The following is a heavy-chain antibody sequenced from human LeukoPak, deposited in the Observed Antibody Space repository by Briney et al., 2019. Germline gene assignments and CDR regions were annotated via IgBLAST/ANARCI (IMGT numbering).Heavy chain of an antibody. J-gene: IGHJ5*02. CDR2: ISAYNGNT. CDR1: GYTFTSYG. CDR3: ARDRRLVRGTNWFDP. V-gene: IGHV1-18*01. Sequence: GASVKVSCKASGYTFTSYGISWVRQAPGQGLEWMGLISAYNGNTNYAQKLQGRVTMTTDTSTSTAYMELRSLRSDDTDVYYCARDRRLVRGTNWFDPWGQGTLVTVSS. D-gene: IGHD3-10*01.